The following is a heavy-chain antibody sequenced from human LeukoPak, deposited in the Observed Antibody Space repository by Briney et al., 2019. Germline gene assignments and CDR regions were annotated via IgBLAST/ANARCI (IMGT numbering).Heavy chain of an antibody. CDR1: GGTFSSYA. Sequence: SVKVSCKASGGTFSSYAISWVRQAPGQGLEWMGGIIPIFGTANYAQKFQGRVTVTADKSTSTAYMELRSLRSDDTAVYYCARDRGPGWFDPWGQGTLVTVSS. J-gene: IGHJ5*02. V-gene: IGHV1-69*06. CDR3: ARDRGPGWFDP. D-gene: IGHD3-10*01. CDR2: IIPIFGTA.